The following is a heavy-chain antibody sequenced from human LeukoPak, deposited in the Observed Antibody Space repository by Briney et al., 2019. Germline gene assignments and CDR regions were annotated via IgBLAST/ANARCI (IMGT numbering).Heavy chain of an antibody. CDR2: ISGSGGST. CDR3: AKGLWFGELFYYFDY. Sequence: GGSLRLSCAASGFTFSSYAMSWVRQAPGKGLEWVSAISGSGGSTYYADSVKGRFTISRDNSKNTLYLQMNSLRAEDTAVYYCAKGLWFGELFYYFDYWGQGTLVTVSS. V-gene: IGHV3-23*01. CDR1: GFTFSSYA. D-gene: IGHD3-10*01. J-gene: IGHJ4*02.